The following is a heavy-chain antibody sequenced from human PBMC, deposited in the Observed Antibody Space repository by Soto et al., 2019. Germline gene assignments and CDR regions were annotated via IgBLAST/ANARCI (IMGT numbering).Heavy chain of an antibody. CDR1: GGSFSGYY. V-gene: IGHV4-34*01. CDR2: INNRGSS. Sequence: SETLSLTCAVYGGSFSGYYWSWFRQSPGKGLEWIGEINNRGSSDYNPSLKSRVTMSVDTSKKQVFLNLSSVTAADTAVYYCARCGRNADYVWGGNRYATYWGQGTQVTVSS. J-gene: IGHJ4*02. D-gene: IGHD3-16*02. CDR3: ARCGRNADYVWGGNRYATY.